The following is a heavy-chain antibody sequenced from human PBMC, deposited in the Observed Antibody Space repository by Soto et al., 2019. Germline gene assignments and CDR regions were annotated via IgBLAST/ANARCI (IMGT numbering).Heavy chain of an antibody. CDR2: INHSGST. J-gene: IGHJ4*02. V-gene: IGHV4-34*01. Sequence: PSETLSLTCAVYGGSFSGYYWSWIRQPPGKGLEWIGEINHSGSTNYNPSLKSRVTISVDMSKNQFSLKLSSVTAADTAVYYCAKDLTGAGSSGYQVPFDYWGQGTLVTVSS. CDR1: GGSFSGYY. D-gene: IGHD3-22*01. CDR3: AKDLTGAGSSGYQVPFDY.